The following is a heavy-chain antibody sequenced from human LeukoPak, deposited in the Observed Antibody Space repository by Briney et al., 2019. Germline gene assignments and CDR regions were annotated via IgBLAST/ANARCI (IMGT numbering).Heavy chain of an antibody. CDR1: GFTFDAYA. V-gene: IGHV3-48*01. CDR2: IACSSSTI. CDR3: AREGIIWGTYRYFDY. Sequence: GGSLRLSCAASGFTFDAYAMNWVRQAPGKGLEWLSYIACSSSTIYYADSVKGRFTISRDNDKNSLYLQMNSLRAEDTAVYYCAREGIIWGTYRYFDYWGQGTLVTVSS. D-gene: IGHD3-16*02. J-gene: IGHJ4*02.